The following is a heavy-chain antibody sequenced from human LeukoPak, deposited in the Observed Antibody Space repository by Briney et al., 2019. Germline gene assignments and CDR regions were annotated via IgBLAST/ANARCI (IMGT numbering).Heavy chain of an antibody. CDR1: GFTFSSYD. Sequence: GGSLRLSCAASGFTFSSYDMHWVRQATGKGLEWVSAIGTAGDTYYPGSVKGRFTISRENAKNSLYLQMNSLRAGDTAVYYCAREAAAGTNDGAFDIWGQGTMVTVSS. CDR2: IGTAGDT. J-gene: IGHJ3*02. CDR3: AREAAAGTNDGAFDI. V-gene: IGHV3-13*01. D-gene: IGHD6-13*01.